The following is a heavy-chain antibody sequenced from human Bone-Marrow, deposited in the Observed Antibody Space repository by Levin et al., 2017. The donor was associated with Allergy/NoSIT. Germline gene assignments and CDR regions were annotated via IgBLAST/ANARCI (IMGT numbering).Heavy chain of an antibody. Sequence: GGSLRLSCAASGFSFGDYAMHWVRQGPGMGLEWVAGVISTSFNIIYADSVKGRFTISRDNSKNSLYLQMNSLRAEDTAVYYCAKDATPSGPTPDIVVVVAATLPYYYGMDVWGQGTTVTVSS. V-gene: IGHV3-9*01. CDR3: AKDATPSGPTPDIVVVVAATLPYYYGMDV. CDR1: GFSFGDYA. CDR2: VISTSFNI. J-gene: IGHJ6*02. D-gene: IGHD2-15*01.